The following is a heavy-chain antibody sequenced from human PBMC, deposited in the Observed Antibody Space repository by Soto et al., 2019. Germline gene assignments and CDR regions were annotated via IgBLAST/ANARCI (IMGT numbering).Heavy chain of an antibody. V-gene: IGHV3-11*01. Sequence: PGGSLRLSCAASGFTFSDYYMSWIRQAPGKGLEYISYISSSSGSTKYYADSVKGRFTISRDNAKNSLYLQMNSLRAEDTAVYYCARDRASRLLVDYWGQGTLVTVSS. CDR3: ARDRASRLLVDY. CDR1: GFTFSDYY. J-gene: IGHJ4*02. D-gene: IGHD3-22*01. CDR2: ISSSSGSTK.